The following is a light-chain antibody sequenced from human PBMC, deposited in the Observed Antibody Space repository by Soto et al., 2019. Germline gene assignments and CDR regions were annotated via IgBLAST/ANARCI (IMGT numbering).Light chain of an antibody. V-gene: IGLV1-47*01. CDR3: AAWDDSLSGFDV. J-gene: IGLJ1*01. Sequence: QSVLTQPPSASGTPGQRVTISCSGSSSNIGSNYVHWYQHLPGTAPKLLIYRNNQRPSGVPDRFFGSKSGTSASLAISGLRSEDEADYYCAAWDDSLSGFDVFGTGTKVTVL. CDR1: SSNIGSNY. CDR2: RNN.